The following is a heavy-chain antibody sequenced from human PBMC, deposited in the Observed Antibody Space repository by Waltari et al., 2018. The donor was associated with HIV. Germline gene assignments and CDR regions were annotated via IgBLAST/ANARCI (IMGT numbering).Heavy chain of an antibody. CDR2: ISSSSSTI. CDR1: GFTFSSYS. CDR3: ARDTRRITFGGVTSNWFDP. D-gene: IGHD3-16*01. Sequence: EVQLVESGGGLVQPGGSLRLSCAASGFTFSSYSMNWVRQAPGKGLEWVSYISSSSSTIYYADSVKGRFTISRDNAKNSLYLQMNSLRAEDTAVYYCARDTRRITFGGVTSNWFDPWGQGTLVTVSS. V-gene: IGHV3-48*01. J-gene: IGHJ5*02.